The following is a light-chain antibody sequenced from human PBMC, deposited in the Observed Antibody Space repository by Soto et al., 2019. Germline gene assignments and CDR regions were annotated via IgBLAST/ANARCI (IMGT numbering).Light chain of an antibody. CDR2: HTS. V-gene: IGKV3-11*01. J-gene: IGKJ1*01. CDR1: QTVNSR. Sequence: LKLSLAAVSSKKKERATLSCRASQTVNSRLAWYQHKPGQAPRLLIYHTSNRATGIPARFSGSGSGTDFTLTISCLEPEDFTVYYSHVPAFLLRT. CDR3: HVPAFLLRT.